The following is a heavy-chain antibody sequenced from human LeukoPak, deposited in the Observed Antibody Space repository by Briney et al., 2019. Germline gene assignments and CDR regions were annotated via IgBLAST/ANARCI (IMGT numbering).Heavy chain of an antibody. V-gene: IGHV3-21*04. CDR1: GFTFSSYS. D-gene: IGHD3-22*01. CDR2: ISSSSSYI. Sequence: PGGSLRLSCAASGFTFSSYSMNWVRQAPGKGLEWVSSISSSSSYIYYADSVKGRFTISRDNSKNTLYLQMNSLRAEDTAVYYCAKERPRYYYDSSGYDDWGQGTLVTVSS. CDR3: AKERPRYYYDSSGYDD. J-gene: IGHJ4*02.